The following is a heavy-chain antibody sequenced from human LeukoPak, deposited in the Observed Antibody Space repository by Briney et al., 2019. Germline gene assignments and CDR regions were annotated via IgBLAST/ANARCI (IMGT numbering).Heavy chain of an antibody. CDR1: VFTFSSYA. CDR3: AKDLGVTGYYYYYMDV. D-gene: IGHD4-11*01. CDR2: ISGSGGRT. J-gene: IGHJ6*03. Sequence: GGSLRLSCAASVFTFSSYAMSWVRQAPGKGLEWVSAISGSGGRTYYADSVKRRFTISRENSKNTLYLQMNSLRAEDTAVYYCAKDLGVTGYYYYYMDVWGKGTTVTVSS. V-gene: IGHV3-23*01.